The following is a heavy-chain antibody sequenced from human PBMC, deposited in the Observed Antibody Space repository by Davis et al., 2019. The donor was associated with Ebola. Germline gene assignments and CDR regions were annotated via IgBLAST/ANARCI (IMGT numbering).Heavy chain of an antibody. CDR3: ARDRGLYYYDHYDY. V-gene: IGHV1-18*01. CDR2: ISAYNGNT. Sequence: AASVKVSCKASGYSFTSYGISWVRQAPGQGLEWMGWISAYNGNTNYAQKLQDRVTMTTDTSTSTAYMELSSLRSEDTAVYYCARDRGLYYYDHYDYWGQGTLVTVSS. CDR1: GYSFTSYG. J-gene: IGHJ4*02. D-gene: IGHD3-22*01.